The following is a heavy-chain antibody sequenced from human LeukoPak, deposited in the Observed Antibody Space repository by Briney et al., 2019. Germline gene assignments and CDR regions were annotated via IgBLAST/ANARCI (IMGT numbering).Heavy chain of an antibody. Sequence: PVKVSCKASGGTFSSYAISWVRQAPGQGLEWMGRIIPIFGTANYAQKFQGRVTITTDESTSTAYMELSSLRSEDTAVYYCAREVYDILTGYSYYYMDVWGKGTTVTVSS. D-gene: IGHD3-9*01. CDR3: AREVYDILTGYSYYYMDV. CDR2: IIPIFGTA. CDR1: GGTFSSYA. V-gene: IGHV1-69*05. J-gene: IGHJ6*03.